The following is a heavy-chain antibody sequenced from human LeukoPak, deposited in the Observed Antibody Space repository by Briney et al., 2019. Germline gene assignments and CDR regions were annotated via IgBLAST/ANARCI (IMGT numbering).Heavy chain of an antibody. CDR2: IIPILGIA. CDR3: AHGGYFDWLLGTSPVEYYYYGMDV. D-gene: IGHD3-9*01. J-gene: IGHJ6*02. Sequence: GASVKVSCKASGGTFSGYAISWVRQAPGQGLEWMGRIIPILGIANYAQKFQGRVTITADKSTSTAYMELSSLRSEDTAVYYCAHGGYFDWLLGTSPVEYYYYGMDVWGQGTTVTVSS. V-gene: IGHV1-69*04. CDR1: GGTFSGYA.